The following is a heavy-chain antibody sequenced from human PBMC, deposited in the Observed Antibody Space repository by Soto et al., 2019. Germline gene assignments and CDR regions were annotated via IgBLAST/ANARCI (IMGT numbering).Heavy chain of an antibody. D-gene: IGHD6-13*01. CDR2: ISYDGSNK. CDR1: GFTFSSYG. V-gene: IGHV3-30*18. CDR3: AKDKGYSSRALYYYYYYSMDV. Sequence: GGSLRLSCAASGFTFSSYGMHWVRPAPGKGLEWVAVISYDGSNKYYADSVKGRFTISRDNSKNTLYLQMNSLRAEDTAVYYYAKDKGYSSRALYYYYYYSMDVWGQGTTVTVSS. J-gene: IGHJ6*02.